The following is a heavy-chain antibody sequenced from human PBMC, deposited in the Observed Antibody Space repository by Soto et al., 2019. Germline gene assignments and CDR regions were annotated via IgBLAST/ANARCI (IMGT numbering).Heavy chain of an antibody. CDR2: ISYDGSNK. D-gene: IGHD6-13*01. V-gene: IGHV3-30*03. CDR3: VTAAGSVY. Sequence: QVQLVESGGGVVQPGRSLRLSCAASGFTFSSYGMHWVRQAPGKGLEWVAVISYDGSNKYYADSVKGRFTISRDNSKNTLYLQMNSLRAEDTAVYYCVTAAGSVYWGQGTLVTVSS. CDR1: GFTFSSYG. J-gene: IGHJ4*02.